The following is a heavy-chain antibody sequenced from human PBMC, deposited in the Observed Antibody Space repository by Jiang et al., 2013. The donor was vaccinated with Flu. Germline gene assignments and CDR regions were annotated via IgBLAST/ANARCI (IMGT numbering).Heavy chain of an antibody. Sequence: GSGLVKPSQTLSLTCTVSGGSISSGDYYWNWIRQPPGKGLEWIGYIYYSGSTYSNPSLKSRVTISVDTSKNQFSLKLRSVTAADTAVYYCARAMNGGSYSVDYFDSWGQGTLVTVSS. CDR2: IYYSGST. CDR3: ARAMNGGSYSVDYFDS. V-gene: IGHV4-30-4*01. D-gene: IGHD1-26*01. CDR1: GGSISSGDYY. J-gene: IGHJ4*02.